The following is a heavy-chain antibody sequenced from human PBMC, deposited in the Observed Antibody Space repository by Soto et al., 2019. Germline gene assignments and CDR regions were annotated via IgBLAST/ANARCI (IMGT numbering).Heavy chain of an antibody. D-gene: IGHD2-15*01. J-gene: IGHJ1*01. CDR2: IIPILGIA. CDR3: ALGWGVLAANYFQH. V-gene: IGHV1-69*02. Sequence: QVQLVQSGAEVKKPGSSVKVSCKASGGTFSSYTISWVRQAPGQGLEWMGRIIPILGIANYAQKFQGRVTITADKSTSTAYMELSSLRAEDTAVYYCALGWGVLAANYFQHWGQGTLVTVSS. CDR1: GGTFSSYT.